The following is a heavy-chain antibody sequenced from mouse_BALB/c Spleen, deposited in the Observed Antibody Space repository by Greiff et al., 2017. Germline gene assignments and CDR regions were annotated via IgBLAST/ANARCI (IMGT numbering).Heavy chain of an antibody. CDR3: ARRGDSYYYAMGY. CDR2: ISCYNGAT. Sequence: LVKPGASVKISCKASGYSFTGYYMHWVKQSHGKSLEWIGYISCYNGATSYNQKFKGKATFTVDTSSSTAYMQCNSLTSEDSAVYYCARRGDSYYYAMGYWGQGTSVTVSS. V-gene: IGHV1S34*01. D-gene: IGHD2-12*01. J-gene: IGHJ4*01. CDR1: GYSFTGYY.